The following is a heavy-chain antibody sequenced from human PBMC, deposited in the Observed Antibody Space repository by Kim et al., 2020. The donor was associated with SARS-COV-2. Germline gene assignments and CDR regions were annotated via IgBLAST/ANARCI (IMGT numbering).Heavy chain of an antibody. CDR1: GFTFSSYA. V-gene: IGHV3-30-3*01. CDR2: ISYDGSNK. CDR3: AREGVYSSGWYYFDY. J-gene: IGHJ4*02. Sequence: GGSLRLSCAASGFTFSSYAMHWVRQAPGKGLEWVAVISYDGSNKYYADSVKGRFTISRDNSKNTLYLQMNSLRAEDTAVYYCAREGVYSSGWYYFDYWGQGTLVTVSS. D-gene: IGHD6-19*01.